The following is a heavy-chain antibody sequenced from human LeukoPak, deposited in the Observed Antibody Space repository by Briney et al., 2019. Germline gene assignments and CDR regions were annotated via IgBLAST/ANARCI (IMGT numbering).Heavy chain of an antibody. CDR2: IKQDGSEK. Sequence: GGSLRLSCAASGFTFSSYWMSWVRQAPGKGLEWVANIKQDGSEKYYVDSVKGRFTISRDNAKNSLYLQMNSLTAEDTAVYYCARDGEMTTMAYYFDYWGQGTPVTVSS. J-gene: IGHJ4*02. CDR1: GFTFSSYW. D-gene: IGHD5-24*01. V-gene: IGHV3-7*01. CDR3: ARDGEMTTMAYYFDY.